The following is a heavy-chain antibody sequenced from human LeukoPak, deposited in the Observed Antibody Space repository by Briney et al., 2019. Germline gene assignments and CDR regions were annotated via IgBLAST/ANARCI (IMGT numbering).Heavy chain of an antibody. V-gene: IGHV1-69*13. CDR1: GGTFSSYA. J-gene: IGHJ4*02. D-gene: IGHD5-18*01. Sequence: SVTVSCKASGGTFSSYAISWVRQAPGQGLEWMGGIIPIFGTANYAQKFQGRVTITADESTSTAYMELSSLRSEDTAVYYCAFHSGYSYGSGADYWGQGTLVTVSS. CDR3: AFHSGYSYGSGADY. CDR2: IIPIFGTA.